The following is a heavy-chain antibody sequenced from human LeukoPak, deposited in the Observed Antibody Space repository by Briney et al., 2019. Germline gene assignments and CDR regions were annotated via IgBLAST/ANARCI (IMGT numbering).Heavy chain of an antibody. J-gene: IGHJ4*02. CDR3: AKDLLLKYYDSSGPIDY. Sequence: SGGSLRLSCAASGFTFSSYGMHWVRQAPGKGLEWVAVISYDGSNKYYADSVKGRFTISRDNSKNTLYLQMNSLRAEDTAVYYCAKDLLLKYYDSSGPIDYWGQGTLVTVSS. V-gene: IGHV3-30*18. D-gene: IGHD3-22*01. CDR2: ISYDGSNK. CDR1: GFTFSSYG.